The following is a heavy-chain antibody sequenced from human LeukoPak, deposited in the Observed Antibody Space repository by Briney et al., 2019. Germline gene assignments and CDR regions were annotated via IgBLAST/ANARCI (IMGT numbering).Heavy chain of an antibody. D-gene: IGHD1-1*01. J-gene: IGHJ6*02. CDR3: AKFGNAVPTYYYYGMDV. CDR1: GFTFSSYA. Sequence: GGSLRLSCAASGFTFSSYAMSWVRQAPGKGLEWVSAISGSGGSTYYADSVKGRFTISRDNSKNTLYLQMNSLRAEDTAVYYCAKFGNAVPTYYYYGMDVWGQGTTVTVSS. V-gene: IGHV3-23*01. CDR2: ISGSGGST.